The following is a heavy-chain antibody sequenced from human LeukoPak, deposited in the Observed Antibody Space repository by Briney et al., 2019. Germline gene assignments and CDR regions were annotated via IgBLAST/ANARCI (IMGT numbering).Heavy chain of an antibody. J-gene: IGHJ4*02. D-gene: IGHD5-24*01. Sequence: SETLSLTCTVSGGSISISSYYWGWIRQPPGKGLEWIGEINHSGSTNYNPSLKSRVTISVDTSKNQFSLMLSSVTAADTAVYYCARGRGYNSFDYWGQGTLVTVSS. V-gene: IGHV4-39*07. CDR3: ARGRGYNSFDY. CDR1: GGSISISSYY. CDR2: INHSGST.